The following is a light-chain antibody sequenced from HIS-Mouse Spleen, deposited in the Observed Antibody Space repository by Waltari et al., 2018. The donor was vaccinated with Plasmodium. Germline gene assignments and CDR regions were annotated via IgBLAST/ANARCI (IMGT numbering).Light chain of an antibody. CDR2: KDS. J-gene: IGLJ2*01. CDR1: ALPKQY. CDR3: QSADSSGTYQV. Sequence: RITCSGDALPKQYAYWYQQKPGQAPVLVIYKDSERPSGIPERFSGSSSGTTVTLTISGVQAEDEADYYCQSADSSGTYQVFGGGTKLTVL. V-gene: IGLV3-25*03.